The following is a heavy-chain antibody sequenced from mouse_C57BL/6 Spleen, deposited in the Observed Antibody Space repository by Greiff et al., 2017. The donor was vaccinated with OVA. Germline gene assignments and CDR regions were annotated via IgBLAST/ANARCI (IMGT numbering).Heavy chain of an antibody. CDR1: GYTFTSYW. CDR2: INPSNGGT. Sequence: QVQLQQPGTELVKPGASVKLSCKASGYTFTSYWMHWVKQRPGQGLEWIGNINPSNGGTNYNEKFKSKATLTVDKSSSTAYMLLSSLTSDDSAVYYCARSASEDGGYFYVWGTGTTVTVSS. D-gene: IGHD6-1*01. V-gene: IGHV1-53*01. J-gene: IGHJ1*03. CDR3: ARSASEDGGYFYV.